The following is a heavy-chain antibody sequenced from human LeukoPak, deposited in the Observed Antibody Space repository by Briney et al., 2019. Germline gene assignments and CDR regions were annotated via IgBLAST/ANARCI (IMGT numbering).Heavy chain of an antibody. Sequence: GASVKVSCKASGYTFTDYFIHWVRQASGQRLKWMGWMNPHSGGTDYAQRFQGRVTMTRDTSISTAYMELSGLTSDDTALYYCGTSGDILLIRDYWGQGTLVTVSS. CDR1: GYTFTDYF. D-gene: IGHD2-8*01. V-gene: IGHV1-2*02. CDR3: GTSGDILLIRDY. J-gene: IGHJ4*02. CDR2: MNPHSGGT.